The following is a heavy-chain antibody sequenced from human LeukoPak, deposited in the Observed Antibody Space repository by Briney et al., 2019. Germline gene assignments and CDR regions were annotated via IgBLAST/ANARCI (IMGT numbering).Heavy chain of an antibody. CDR2: INPSAGST. J-gene: IGHJ4*02. CDR1: GYTFTSYY. CDR3: ARSWIRSGRVVGYFDH. D-gene: IGHD5-18*01. Sequence: ASVKVSCKASGYTFTSYYIHWVRLSPGQGLEWMGIINPSAGSTTYAQKFQGRATMTRDTSTSTVYMELGSLRFEDSAVYYCARSWIRSGRVVGYFDHWARECWSPSPQ. V-gene: IGHV1-46*01.